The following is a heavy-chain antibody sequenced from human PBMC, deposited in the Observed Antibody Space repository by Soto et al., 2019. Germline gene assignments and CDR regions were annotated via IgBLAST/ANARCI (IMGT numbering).Heavy chain of an antibody. D-gene: IGHD3-10*01. V-gene: IGHV4-31*03. J-gene: IGHJ6*03. Sequence: SETLSLTCTVSCGSISSGGYYWSWIRQHPGKGLEWIGYIYYSGSTYYNPSLKSRVTISVDTSKNQFSLKLCSVTAADTAVYYCARGAQGFGELSSLKVPYYYYMDVWGKGTTVTVSS. CDR1: CGSISSGGYY. CDR2: IYYSGST. CDR3: ARGAQGFGELSSLKVPYYYYMDV.